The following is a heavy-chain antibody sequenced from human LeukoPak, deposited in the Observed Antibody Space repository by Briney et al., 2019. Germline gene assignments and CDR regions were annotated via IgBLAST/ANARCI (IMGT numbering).Heavy chain of an antibody. V-gene: IGHV3-30*14. CDR1: GFTFSSYA. CDR3: VRATSGFDY. J-gene: IGHJ4*02. Sequence: GGSLRLSCAASGFTFSSYAMHWVRQAPGKGLEWVAVISYDGRNIYYADSVKGRFTISRDNSKNSLYLQMNSLRAGDTAVYYCVRATSGFDYWGQGTLVTVSS. D-gene: IGHD3-3*01. CDR2: ISYDGRNI.